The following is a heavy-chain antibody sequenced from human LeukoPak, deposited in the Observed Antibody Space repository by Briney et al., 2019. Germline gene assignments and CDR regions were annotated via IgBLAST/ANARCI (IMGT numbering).Heavy chain of an antibody. CDR1: GGSFSGYY. CDR2: IYYSGST. J-gene: IGHJ4*02. Sequence: SETLSLTCAVYGGSFSGYYWSWIRQPPGKGLEWIGYIYYSGSTNYNPSLKSRVTISVDTSKNQFSLKLSSVTAADTAVYYCARSEGTPTSFDYWGQGTLVTVSS. V-gene: IGHV4-59*08. CDR3: ARSEGTPTSFDY. D-gene: IGHD2-15*01.